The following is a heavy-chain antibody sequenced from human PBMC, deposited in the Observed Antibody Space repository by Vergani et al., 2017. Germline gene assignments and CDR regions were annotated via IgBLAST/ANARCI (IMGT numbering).Heavy chain of an antibody. Sequence: EVQLVESGGVVVQPGGSLRLSCAASGFTFDDYTMHWVRQAPGKGLEWVSLISWDGGSTYYADSVKGRFTISRDNSKNSLYLQMNSLRTEDTALYYCAKEGTRGWVLGSSGGYYFDYWGQGTLVTVSS. CDR1: GFTFDDYT. CDR2: ISWDGGST. D-gene: IGHD2-15*01. CDR3: AKEGTRGWVLGSSGGYYFDY. V-gene: IGHV3-43*01. J-gene: IGHJ4*02.